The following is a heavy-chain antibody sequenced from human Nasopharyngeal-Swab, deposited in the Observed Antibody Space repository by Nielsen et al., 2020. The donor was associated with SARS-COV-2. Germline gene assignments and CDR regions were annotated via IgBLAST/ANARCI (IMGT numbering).Heavy chain of an antibody. CDR1: GGSFSGYY. J-gene: IGHJ4*02. V-gene: IGHV4-38-2*01. D-gene: IGHD6-19*01. CDR3: ARGGYSSGWVVY. CDR2: IYHSGST. Sequence: SDTLSLTFAVYGGSFSGYYWGWIRKPPGKGLEWIGSIYHSGSTYYNPSLKSRVTISVDTSKNQFSLKLSSVTAADTAVYYCARGGYSSGWVVYWGQGTLVTVSS.